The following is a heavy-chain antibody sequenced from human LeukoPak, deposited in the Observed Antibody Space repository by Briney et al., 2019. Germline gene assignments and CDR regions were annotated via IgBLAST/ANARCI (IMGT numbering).Heavy chain of an antibody. CDR1: EFTFSSYA. V-gene: IGHV3-23*01. D-gene: IGHD2-2*01. J-gene: IGHJ6*03. CDR3: ARDYCSSTSCYYYYYYYMDV. Sequence: GGSLRLSCAASEFTFSSYAMSWVRQAPGKGLEWVSAISGRGGSTYYADSVKGRFTISRDNSKNTLYLQMNSLRAEDTAVYYCARDYCSSTSCYYYYYYYMDVWGKGTTVTISS. CDR2: ISGRGGST.